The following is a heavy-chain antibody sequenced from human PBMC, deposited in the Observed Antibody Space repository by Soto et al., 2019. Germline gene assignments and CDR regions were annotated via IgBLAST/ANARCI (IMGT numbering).Heavy chain of an antibody. CDR3: TTGSWNARNDAFDI. CDR2: IKSKTDGGTT. CDR1: GFTFSNAW. D-gene: IGHD1-1*01. V-gene: IGHV3-15*01. Sequence: EVQLVESGGGLVKPGGSLRLSCAASGFTFSNAWMSWVRQAPGKGLEWVGRIKSKTDGGTTDYAAPVKGRFTISRDDSKNTLYLQMNSLKTEDTAVYYYTTGSWNARNDAFDIWGQGTMVTVSS. J-gene: IGHJ3*02.